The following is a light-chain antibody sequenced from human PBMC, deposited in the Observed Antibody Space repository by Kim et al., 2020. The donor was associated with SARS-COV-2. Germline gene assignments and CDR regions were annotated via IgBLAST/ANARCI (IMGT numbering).Light chain of an antibody. CDR1: QSISRY. Sequence: DIQMTQSPSSLSASVGDRVTITCRASQSISRYLNWYQQKPGEAPKLLIYAASSLQSGVPSRFSGSGSGTDFTLTISSLQPEDFVTYYCQQSDSTPLTFGGGTKVDIK. CDR2: AAS. V-gene: IGKV1-39*01. CDR3: QQSDSTPLT. J-gene: IGKJ4*01.